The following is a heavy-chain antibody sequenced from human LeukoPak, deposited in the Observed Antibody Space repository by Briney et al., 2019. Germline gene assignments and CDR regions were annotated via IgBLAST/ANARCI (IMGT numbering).Heavy chain of an antibody. CDR1: GFTFSSYA. CDR2: ISGSGGST. D-gene: IGHD3-22*01. CDR3: ARDYYDSSGYYRGLGAFDI. Sequence: GGSLRLSCATSGFTFSSYAMSCVRHPPGKGREWVSAISGSGGSTYHADTVKGRFTISRDNSKNTLYLQMNSLRAEDTAVYYCARDYYDSSGYYRGLGAFDIWGQGTMVTVSS. J-gene: IGHJ3*02. V-gene: IGHV3-23*01.